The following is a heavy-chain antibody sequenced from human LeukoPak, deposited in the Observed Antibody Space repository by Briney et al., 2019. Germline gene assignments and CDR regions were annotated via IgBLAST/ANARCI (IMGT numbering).Heavy chain of an antibody. V-gene: IGHV5-51*01. J-gene: IGHJ5*02. D-gene: IGHD5-18*01. Sequence: GESLKISCKGSGYSFTSYWIGWVRLMPGKGLEWMGVIYPGDSDTRYSPSFQGQVTISADKSISTAYLQWSSLKASDTAMYYCARRHGYSYGYNWFDPWGQGTLVTVSS. CDR3: ARRHGYSYGYNWFDP. CDR2: IYPGDSDT. CDR1: GYSFTSYW.